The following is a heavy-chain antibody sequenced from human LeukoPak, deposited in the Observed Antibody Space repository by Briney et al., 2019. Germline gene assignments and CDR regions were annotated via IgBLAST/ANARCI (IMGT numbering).Heavy chain of an antibody. CDR1: GFTFSSYG. D-gene: IGHD6-13*01. Sequence: GGSLRLSCAASGFTFSSYGMHWVRQAPGKGLEWVAVISYDGSNKYYADSAKGRFTISRDNSKNTLYLQMNSLRAEDTAVYYCAKDRYSSSWPPLDPWGQGTLVTVSS. CDR3: AKDRYSSSWPPLDP. CDR2: ISYDGSNK. V-gene: IGHV3-30*18. J-gene: IGHJ5*02.